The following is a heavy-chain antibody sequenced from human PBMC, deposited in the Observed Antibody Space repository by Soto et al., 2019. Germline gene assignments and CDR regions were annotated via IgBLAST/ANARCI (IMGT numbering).Heavy chain of an antibody. Sequence: VGSLRLSCAASGFTFSSYGMHWVRQAPGKGLEWVAVIWYDGSNKYYADSVKGRFTISRDNSKNTLYLQMNSLRAEDTAVYYCARGRAARYYYYGMDVWGQGTTVTVSS. CDR1: GFTFSSYG. J-gene: IGHJ6*02. D-gene: IGHD6-6*01. CDR2: IWYDGSNK. CDR3: ARGRAARYYYYGMDV. V-gene: IGHV3-33*01.